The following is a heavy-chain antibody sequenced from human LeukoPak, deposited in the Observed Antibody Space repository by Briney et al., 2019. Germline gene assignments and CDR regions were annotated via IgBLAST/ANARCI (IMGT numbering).Heavy chain of an antibody. Sequence: GGSLRLSCAVSGGALSSDSMNCVRRSPGKGLEWIAHSSIHNGDVNYADSVKGRFTISRDNTKNSLYLQLESLRDEYTGVYYCARGLDYALDVWGQGTMVTVSS. CDR2: SSIHNGDV. CDR1: GGALSSDS. CDR3: ARGLDYALDV. D-gene: IGHD1-1*01. V-gene: IGHV3-48*02. J-gene: IGHJ3*01.